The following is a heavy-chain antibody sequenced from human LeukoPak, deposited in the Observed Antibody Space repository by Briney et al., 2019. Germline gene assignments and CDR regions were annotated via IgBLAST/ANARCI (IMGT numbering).Heavy chain of an antibody. CDR1: GGTFSSYA. Sequence: ASVKVSCKASGGTFSSYAISWVRQAPGQGLEWMGRIIPIFGTANYAQKCQGRVTITTDESTSTAYMELSSLRSEDTAVYYCARDARTTRGYSGYEARLYYFDYWGQGTLVTVSS. CDR2: IIPIFGTA. CDR3: ARDARTTRGYSGYEARLYYFDY. V-gene: IGHV1-69*05. J-gene: IGHJ4*02. D-gene: IGHD5-12*01.